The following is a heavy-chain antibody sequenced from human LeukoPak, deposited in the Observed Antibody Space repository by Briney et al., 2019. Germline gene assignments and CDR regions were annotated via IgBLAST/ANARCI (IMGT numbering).Heavy chain of an antibody. D-gene: IGHD1-7*01. CDR3: AKVTGTTLDY. Sequence: GGSLRLSCAASGFIFSSYSMSWVRQAPGMGLEWVSVITGSGGNTYYADSVKGRFTISRDNSKNTLYLQMNSLRAEDTAVYYCAKVTGTTLDYWGQGTLVTVSS. CDR2: ITGSGGNT. V-gene: IGHV3-23*01. CDR1: GFIFSSYS. J-gene: IGHJ4*02.